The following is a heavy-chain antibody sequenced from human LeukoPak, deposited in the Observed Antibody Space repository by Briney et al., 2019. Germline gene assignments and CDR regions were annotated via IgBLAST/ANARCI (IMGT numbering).Heavy chain of an antibody. CDR2: IYTSGST. J-gene: IGHJ4*02. Sequence: SETLSLTCTVSGGSISSYYWCWIRQPAGKGLEWIGRIYTSGSTNYNPSLKSRVTMSVDTSKNQFSLKLSSVTAADTAVYYCAREFTMVRGVITYFDYWGQGTLVTVSS. CDR3: AREFTMVRGVITYFDY. V-gene: IGHV4-4*07. D-gene: IGHD3-10*01. CDR1: GGSISSYY.